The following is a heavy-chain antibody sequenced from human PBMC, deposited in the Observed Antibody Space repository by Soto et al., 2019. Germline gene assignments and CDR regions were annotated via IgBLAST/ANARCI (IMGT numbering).Heavy chain of an antibody. CDR1: GFTFDDYT. CDR2: ISWDGGST. Sequence: GGSLRLSCAASGFTFDDYTMHWVRQAPGKGLEWVSLISWDGGSTYYADSVKGRFTISRDNSKNSLYLQMNSLRTEDTALYYCAKAGWGATNSFFDYWGQGTLVTVSS. D-gene: IGHD5-12*01. CDR3: AKAGWGATNSFFDY. J-gene: IGHJ4*02. V-gene: IGHV3-43*01.